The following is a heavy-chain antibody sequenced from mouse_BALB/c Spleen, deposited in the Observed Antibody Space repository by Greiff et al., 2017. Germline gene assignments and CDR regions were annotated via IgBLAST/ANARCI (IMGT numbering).Heavy chain of an antibody. Sequence: EVKLVESGGGLVQPGGSLKLSCAASGFTFSSYGMSWVRQTPDKRLELVATINSNGGSTYYPDSVKGRFTISRDNAKNTLYLQMSSLKSEDTAMYYCARDSITIFDYWGQGTTLTVSS. J-gene: IGHJ2*01. CDR1: GFTFSSYG. D-gene: IGHD2-4*01. CDR2: INSNGGST. CDR3: ARDSITIFDY. V-gene: IGHV5-6-3*01.